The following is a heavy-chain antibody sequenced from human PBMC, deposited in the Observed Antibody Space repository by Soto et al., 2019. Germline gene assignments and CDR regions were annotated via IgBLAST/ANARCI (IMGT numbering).Heavy chain of an antibody. CDR2: IYPGDSDT. CDR3: ARHKGSGPRGDYYYYGMDV. J-gene: IGHJ6*02. V-gene: IGHV5-51*01. Sequence: EVQLVQSGAEVKKQGESLKISCKGSGYSFTSYWIGWLRQMPGKGLEWMGIIYPGDSDTRYSPSFQGQVTISADKSISTAYLQWSSLKASDTAMYYCARHKGSGPRGDYYYYGMDVWGQGTTVTVSS. CDR1: GYSFTSYW. D-gene: IGHD6-19*01.